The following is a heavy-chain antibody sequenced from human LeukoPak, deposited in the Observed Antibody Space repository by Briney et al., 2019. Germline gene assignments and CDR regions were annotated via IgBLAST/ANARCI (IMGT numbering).Heavy chain of an antibody. J-gene: IGHJ4*02. V-gene: IGHV4-59*08. CDR3: ARLQLGSGSSIYYFDY. Sequence: PSETLSLTCTVSGGSISSYYWSWLRQPPGKGLKWIGYIYYSGSTNYNPSLKSRVTISVDTSKNQFSLKLSSVTAADTAVYYCARLQLGSGSSIYYFDYWGQGTLVTVSS. CDR2: IYYSGST. D-gene: IGHD3-10*01. CDR1: GGSISSYY.